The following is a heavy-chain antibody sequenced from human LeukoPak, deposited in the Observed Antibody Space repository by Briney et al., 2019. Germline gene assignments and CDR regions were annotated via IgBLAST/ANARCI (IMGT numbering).Heavy chain of an antibody. V-gene: IGHV4-34*01. CDR2: INHSGST. Sequence: PSETLSLTCAVYGGSFSGYYWSWIRQPPGKGLEWIGEINHSGSTNYNPSLKSRVTISVDTSKNQFSLKLSSVTAADTAVYYCATSYYDYVWGSYLRAFDIWGQGTMVTVSS. D-gene: IGHD3-16*02. CDR1: GGSFSGYY. CDR3: ATSYYDYVWGSYLRAFDI. J-gene: IGHJ3*02.